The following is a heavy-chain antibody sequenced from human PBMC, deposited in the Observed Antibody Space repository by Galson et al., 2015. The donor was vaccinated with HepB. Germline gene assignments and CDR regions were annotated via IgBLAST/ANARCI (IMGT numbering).Heavy chain of an antibody. V-gene: IGHV3-30*18. D-gene: IGHD6-6*01. J-gene: IGHJ3*02. CDR1: GFAFSSYG. CDR2: ISYDGSNK. Sequence: SLRLSCAASGFAFSSYGMHWVRQAPGKGLEWVAVISYDGSNKYYADSVKGRFTISRDNSKNTLYLQMNSLRAEDTAVYYCAKDQNEYSSSSGTDAFDIWGQGTMVTVSS. CDR3: AKDQNEYSSSSGTDAFDI.